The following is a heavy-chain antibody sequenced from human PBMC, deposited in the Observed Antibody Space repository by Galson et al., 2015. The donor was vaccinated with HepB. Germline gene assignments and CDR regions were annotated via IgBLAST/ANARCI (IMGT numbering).Heavy chain of an antibody. CDR1: GFTFSSYW. Sequence: SLRLSCAASGFTFSSYWMHWVRQAPGKGLVWVSRINSDGSSTSYADSVKGRFTISRDNAKNTLYLQMNSLRAEDTAVYYCARDKQVAAAVRYYGMDVWGQGTTVTVSS. CDR3: ARDKQVAAAVRYYGMDV. J-gene: IGHJ6*02. D-gene: IGHD6-13*01. V-gene: IGHV3-74*01. CDR2: INSDGSST.